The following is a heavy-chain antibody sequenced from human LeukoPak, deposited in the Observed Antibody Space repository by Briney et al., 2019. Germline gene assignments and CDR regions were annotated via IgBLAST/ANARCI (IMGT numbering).Heavy chain of an antibody. J-gene: IGHJ1*01. V-gene: IGHV3-23*01. D-gene: IGHD2-21*02. CDR1: GFAFSTYA. CDR2: IRSRGADP. Sequence: GGSRRLSCAAFGFAFSTYAMTGVRQVPGKGPDCVPAIRSRGADPLSKASVKGRFTIPREHPKNTLYLQMNSLRAGDTAVYYCSKRGSDSPSCFQHWGQGTLVTVSS. CDR3: SKRGSDSPSCFQH.